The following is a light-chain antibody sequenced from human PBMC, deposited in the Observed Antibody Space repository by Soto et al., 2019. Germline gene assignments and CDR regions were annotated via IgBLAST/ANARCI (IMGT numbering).Light chain of an antibody. V-gene: IGLV2-14*01. CDR2: DVN. CDR3: ASYTGNTTLV. J-gene: IGLJ2*01. CDR1: ISDIGGYNF. Sequence: QSVLTQPASVSGSPGQSITISCTGTISDIGGYNFISWYQHHPGKAPKLVIYDVNNRPSGISYRFSGSKSGNTTSLTISGLQAEDEADYYCASYTGNTTLVFGGGTKLTVL.